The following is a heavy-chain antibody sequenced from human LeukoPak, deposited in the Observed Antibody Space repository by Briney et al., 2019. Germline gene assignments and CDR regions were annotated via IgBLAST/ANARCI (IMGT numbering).Heavy chain of an antibody. J-gene: IGHJ4*02. D-gene: IGHD1-26*01. CDR2: IYYSGST. CDR3: ARGQSGSYSIDY. CDR1: GGSISSSSYY. V-gene: IGHV4-39*07. Sequence: SETLSLTCTVSGGSISSSSYYWGWIRQPPGKGLEWIGSIYYSGSTYYNPSLKSRVTISVDTSKNQFSLKLSSVTAADTAVYYCARGQSGSYSIDYWGQGTLVTVSS.